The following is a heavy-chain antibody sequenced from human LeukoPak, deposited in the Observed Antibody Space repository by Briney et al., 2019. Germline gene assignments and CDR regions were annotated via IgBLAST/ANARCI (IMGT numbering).Heavy chain of an antibody. CDR3: ARRIGVPNNWFDP. V-gene: IGHV4-59*01. CDR2: IYYSRGT. Sequence: SGTLCLTCAVSGGAISSYDWSWVRQPPGKGLEWIGYIYYSRGTNYNPSLKSRVTISVDTTKNQFSLELSSVTAADTAVYYCARRIGVPNNWFDPWGQGTLVTVSS. CDR1: GGAISSYD. J-gene: IGHJ5*02. D-gene: IGHD2-2*01.